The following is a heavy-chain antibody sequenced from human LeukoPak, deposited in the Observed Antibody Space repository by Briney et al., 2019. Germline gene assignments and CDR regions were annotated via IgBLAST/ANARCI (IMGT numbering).Heavy chain of an antibody. Sequence: ASVKVSCKASGYTFTSYDINWVRQATGQGLEWMGWMNPNSGNTGYAQKFQGRVTMTRNTSISTAYMELSSLRSEDTAVYYCARTGPYYYGSGRFHEYRRDGYPFDYWGQGTLVTVSS. V-gene: IGHV1-8*01. J-gene: IGHJ4*02. CDR2: MNPNSGNT. CDR1: GYTFTSYD. CDR3: ARTGPYYYGSGRFHEYRRDGYPFDY. D-gene: IGHD3-10*01.